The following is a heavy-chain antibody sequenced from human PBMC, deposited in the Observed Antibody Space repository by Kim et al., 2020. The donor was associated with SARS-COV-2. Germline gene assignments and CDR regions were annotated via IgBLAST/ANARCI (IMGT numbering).Heavy chain of an antibody. D-gene: IGHD2-15*01. CDR3: SRLRASSPKYYFEY. CDR1: GGSISSSSYS. Sequence: SETLSLTCTVSGGSISSSSYSWGWIRQPPGNGLEWIGGIYPSGSTYYNPSLKSRVTMSIDTSKNQFSLTLSSVTAADTAVYYCSRLRASSPKYYFEYWG. J-gene: IGHJ4*01. CDR2: IYPSGST. V-gene: IGHV4-39*01.